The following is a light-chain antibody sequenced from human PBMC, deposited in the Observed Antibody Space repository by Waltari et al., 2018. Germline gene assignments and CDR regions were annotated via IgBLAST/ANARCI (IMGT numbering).Light chain of an antibody. Sequence: QSALTQPPSASGSPGQSVTISCTGTSSDVGAYNYVSWYQQHPDKAPQLMIFEVSQRPSGVPDRFSGSKSGNTASLTVSGLQAEDEADYYCFSYAGSNNLVFGGG. CDR3: FSYAGSNNLV. V-gene: IGLV2-8*01. CDR1: SSDVGAYNY. CDR2: EVS. J-gene: IGLJ2*01.